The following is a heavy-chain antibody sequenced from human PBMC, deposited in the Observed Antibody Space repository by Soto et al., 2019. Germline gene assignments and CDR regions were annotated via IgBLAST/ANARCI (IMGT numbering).Heavy chain of an antibody. J-gene: IGHJ6*02. CDR3: ARGTGGRNSAYYYGMDV. Sequence: QVQLVQSGAEVKKPGSSVKVPCKASGGTFSSYGMSWVRQAPGQGLEWMGGIIPIFGTANYAQQFQGRVTIIADESTSTAYMELSRLRSEDTAVYYCARGTGGRNSAYYYGMDVWGQGTKVTVSS. V-gene: IGHV1-69*12. CDR2: IIPIFGTA. D-gene: IGHD1-26*01. CDR1: GGTFSSYG.